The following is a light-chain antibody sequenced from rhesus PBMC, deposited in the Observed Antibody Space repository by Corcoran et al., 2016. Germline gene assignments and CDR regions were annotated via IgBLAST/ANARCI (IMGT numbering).Light chain of an antibody. CDR2: KES. CDR3: QHAYGTPYS. Sequence: DIQMTQSPSSLSASVGDRVTITCRASANVNNYLKWYQHKPGKAPQLRIYKESTLQSGVPSRFSGSGSGTAYTFTISRLQPEVVATYCCQHAYGTPYSFGQGTKVEIK. J-gene: IGKJ2*01. CDR1: ANVNNY. V-gene: IGKV1-74*01.